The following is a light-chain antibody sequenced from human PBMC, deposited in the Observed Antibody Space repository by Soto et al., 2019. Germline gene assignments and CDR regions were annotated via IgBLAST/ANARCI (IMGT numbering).Light chain of an antibody. J-gene: IGKJ1*01. Sequence: DIQMTQSPSTLSGSVGDRVTITCRASQTISSWLVWYQQKPGKAPKLLIYKASTLKSGVPSRFSGSGSGTEFTLTISSLRPDDFATYYCQHYNSYSEAFGQGTKVELK. CDR1: QTISSW. V-gene: IGKV1-5*03. CDR3: QHYNSYSEA. CDR2: KAS.